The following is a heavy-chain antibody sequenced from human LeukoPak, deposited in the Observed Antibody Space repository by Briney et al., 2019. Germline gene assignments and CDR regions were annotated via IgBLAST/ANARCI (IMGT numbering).Heavy chain of an antibody. D-gene: IGHD6-13*01. CDR3: ARELAAAGFDY. V-gene: IGHV3-53*01. Sequence: GGSLRLSCAASGFTVSSNYMSRVRQAPGKGLEWVSVIYSGGSTYYADSVKGRFTISRDNSKNTLYLQMNSLRAEDTAVYYCARELAAAGFDYWGQGTLVTVSS. CDR1: GFTVSSNY. J-gene: IGHJ4*02. CDR2: IYSGGST.